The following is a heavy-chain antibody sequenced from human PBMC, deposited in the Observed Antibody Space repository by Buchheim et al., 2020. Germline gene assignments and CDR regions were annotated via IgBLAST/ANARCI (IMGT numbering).Heavy chain of an antibody. V-gene: IGHV3-23*01. D-gene: IGHD2-2*01. CDR3: AKDRAPRYSSTSCCYGMDV. CDR1: GFTFSSYA. J-gene: IGHJ6*02. CDR2: ISGSGGST. Sequence: EVQLLESGGGLVQPGGSLRLSCAASGFTFSSYAMSWVRQAPGKGLEWVSAISGSGGSTYYADSVKGRFTISRDNSKNTLYLQMNSLRAEDTAVYYCAKDRAPRYSSTSCCYGMDVWGQGTT.